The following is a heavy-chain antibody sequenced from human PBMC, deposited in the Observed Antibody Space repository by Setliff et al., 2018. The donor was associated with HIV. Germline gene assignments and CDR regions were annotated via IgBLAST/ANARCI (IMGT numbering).Heavy chain of an antibody. CDR3: ARDRIAAAGWFDP. CDR1: GYTFTSYC. V-gene: IGHV3-21*01. CDR2: ISSSSSYI. Sequence: AFGYTFTSYCIHWVRQAPGKGLEWVSSISSSSSYIYYADSVKGRFTISRDNAKNSLYLQMNSLRAEDTAVYYCARDRIAAAGWFDPWGQGTLVTVSS. D-gene: IGHD6-13*01. J-gene: IGHJ5*02.